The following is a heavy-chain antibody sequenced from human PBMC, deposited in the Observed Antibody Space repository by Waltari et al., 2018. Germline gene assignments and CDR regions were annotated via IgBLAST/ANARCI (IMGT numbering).Heavy chain of an antibody. D-gene: IGHD1-1*01. CDR3: ATYIGASVGTAAFDV. V-gene: IGHV4-39*01. CDR2: ISYNGAT. J-gene: IGHJ3*01. Sequence: QLQLQESGPGLVKPSETLSLTCSVSGGSITSTKHYWGWIRQPPGQGLEWIGTISYNGATYNSPSLRGRVTVSRDTPMNQLALKLGSVTAADPAVYYCATYIGASVGTAAFDVWGQGTMVTVSS. CDR1: GGSITSTKHY.